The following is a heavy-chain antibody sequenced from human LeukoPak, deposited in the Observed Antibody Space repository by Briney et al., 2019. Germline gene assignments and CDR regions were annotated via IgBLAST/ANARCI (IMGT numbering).Heavy chain of an antibody. CDR2: IYSGGST. J-gene: IGHJ4*02. V-gene: IGHV3-66*01. CDR3: ARETGFFPDY. Sequence: GGSLRLSCAASGFTVSSNYMSWVRQAPGKGLEWVSVIYSGGSTYYADSVKGRFTISRDNAKNSLYLQMNSLRAEDTAVYYCARETGFFPDYWGQGTLVTVSS. CDR1: GFTVSSNY. D-gene: IGHD3-3*01.